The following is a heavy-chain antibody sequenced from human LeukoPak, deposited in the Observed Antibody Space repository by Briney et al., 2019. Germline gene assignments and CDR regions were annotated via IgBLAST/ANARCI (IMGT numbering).Heavy chain of an antibody. Sequence: GGSLRLSCTASGFTFRNYAMRWVRQAPGKGLEWVSAVSGSGDYTYYADSVKGRFTISRDNPKNTLYLHMNSLRAEDTAVFYCAKAEFGSGSYYISDWGQGTLVTVSS. CDR1: GFTFRNYA. D-gene: IGHD3-10*01. CDR2: VSGSGDYT. CDR3: AKAEFGSGSYYISD. V-gene: IGHV3-23*01. J-gene: IGHJ4*02.